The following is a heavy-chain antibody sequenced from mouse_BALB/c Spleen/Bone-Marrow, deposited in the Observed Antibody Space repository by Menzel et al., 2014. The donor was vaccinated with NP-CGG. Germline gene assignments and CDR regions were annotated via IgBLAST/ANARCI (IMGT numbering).Heavy chain of an antibody. D-gene: IGHD2-4*01. Sequence: EVQRVESGTVLARPGASVKMSCKASGYTFINYWMHWVKQRPGQGLEWIGAIYPGNSDTSYNQKFKAKAKLTAATSTSTAYMELSSLTNEDSAVYYCTCFYYDYDGLGWFAYWGQGTLVTVSA. CDR2: IYPGNSDT. CDR1: GYTFINYW. CDR3: TCFYYDYDGLGWFAY. V-gene: IGHV1-5*01. J-gene: IGHJ3*01.